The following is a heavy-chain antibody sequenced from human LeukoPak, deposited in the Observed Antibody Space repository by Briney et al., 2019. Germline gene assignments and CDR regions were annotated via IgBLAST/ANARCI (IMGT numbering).Heavy chain of an antibody. CDR2: IIPIFGTA. Sequence: ASVKVSCKASGGTFSSYAISWVRQAPGQGLEWMGGIIPIFGTANYAQKFQGRVTITADESTSTAYMELSSLRSEVTAVYYCARTIAAAGGNDYWGQGTLVTVSS. CDR1: GGTFSSYA. CDR3: ARTIAAAGGNDY. D-gene: IGHD6-13*01. V-gene: IGHV1-69*01. J-gene: IGHJ4*02.